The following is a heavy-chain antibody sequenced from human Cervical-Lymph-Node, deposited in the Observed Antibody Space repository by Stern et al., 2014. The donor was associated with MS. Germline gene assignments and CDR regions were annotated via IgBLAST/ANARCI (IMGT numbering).Heavy chain of an antibody. D-gene: IGHD6-6*01. CDR3: ARDQWGSSSGVDV. J-gene: IGHJ6*02. V-gene: IGHV3-33*01. CDR2: IWYDGSNK. CDR1: GFTFSSYG. Sequence: VQLVESGGGVVQPGRSLRLSCAASGFTFSSYGMHWVRQAPGKVLEWVAVIWYDGSNKYYADSVKGRFTISRDNSKNTLYLQMNSLRAEDTAVYYCARDQWGSSSGVDVWGQGTTVTVSS.